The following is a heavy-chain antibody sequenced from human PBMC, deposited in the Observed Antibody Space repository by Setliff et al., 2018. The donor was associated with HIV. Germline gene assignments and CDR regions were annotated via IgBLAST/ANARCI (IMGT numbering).Heavy chain of an antibody. D-gene: IGHD6-19*01. CDR1: GGSVSSVNYY. V-gene: IGHV4-61*01. J-gene: IGHJ5*02. Sequence: KASETLSLTCSVSGGSVSSVNYYWSWIRQPPGKGLEWIGYIHYTGSTTYNPSLKSRVTISVDTSKNQFSLELSSVTAADTAVYYCARHNWQWTMGPNWFDPWGQGTLVTVSS. CDR2: IHYTGST. CDR3: ARHNWQWTMGPNWFDP.